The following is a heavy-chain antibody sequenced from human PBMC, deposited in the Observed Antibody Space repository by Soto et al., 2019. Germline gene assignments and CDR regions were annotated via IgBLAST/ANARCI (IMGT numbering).Heavy chain of an antibody. Sequence: GGSLRLSCAASGFTFSSYGMHWVRQAPGKGLEWVAVIWYDGSNKYYADSVKGRFTISRDNSKNTLYLQMNSLRAEDTAMYYCAGDGYNPTSFAFDIWGQGTMVTVSS. CDR1: GFTFSSYG. CDR2: IWYDGSNK. J-gene: IGHJ3*02. D-gene: IGHD5-12*01. V-gene: IGHV3-33*01. CDR3: AGDGYNPTSFAFDI.